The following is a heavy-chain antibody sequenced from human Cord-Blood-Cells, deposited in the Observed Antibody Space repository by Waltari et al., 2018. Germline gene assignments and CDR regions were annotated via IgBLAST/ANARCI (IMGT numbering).Heavy chain of an antibody. CDR3: ARDRVNEAAAGYYYYYGMDV. D-gene: IGHD6-13*01. Sequence: EVQLVESGGGLVQPGGSLSLSCAASGFTFSSYWMSWVRQAPGKGLEWVANIKQDGSEKYYVDSVKGRFTISRDNAKNSLYLQMNSLRAEDTAVYYCARDRVNEAAAGYYYYYGMDVWGQGTTVTVSS. CDR2: IKQDGSEK. CDR1: GFTFSSYW. V-gene: IGHV3-7*01. J-gene: IGHJ6*02.